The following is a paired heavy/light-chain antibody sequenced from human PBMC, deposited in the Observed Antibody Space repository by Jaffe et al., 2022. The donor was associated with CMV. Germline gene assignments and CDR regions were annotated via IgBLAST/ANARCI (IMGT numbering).Light chain of an antibody. V-gene: IGKV3-20*01. Sequence: EIVLTQSPGTLSLSPGERATLSCRASQSVSSSYLAWYQQKPGQAPRLLIYGASSRATGIPDRFSGSGSGTDFTLTISRLEPEDFAVYYCQQYGSSPFFGGGTKVEIK. CDR1: QSVSSSY. CDR3: QQYGSSPF. J-gene: IGKJ4*01. CDR2: GAS.
Heavy chain of an antibody. J-gene: IGHJ6*03. V-gene: IGHV1-46*01. CDR2: INPSGGST. Sequence: QVQLVQSGAEVKKPGASVKVSCKASGYTFTSYYMHWVRQAPGQGLEWMGIINPSGGSTSYAQKFQGRVTMTRDTSTSTVYMELSSLRSEDTAVYYCARGQGFLEWFHYYYYYYMDVWGKGTTVTVSS. D-gene: IGHD3-3*01. CDR1: GYTFTSYY. CDR3: ARGQGFLEWFHYYYYYYMDV.